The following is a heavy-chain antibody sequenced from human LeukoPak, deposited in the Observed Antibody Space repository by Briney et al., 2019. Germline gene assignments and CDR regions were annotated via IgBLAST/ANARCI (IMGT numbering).Heavy chain of an antibody. D-gene: IGHD2-2*01. CDR2: ISSSSSYI. Sequence: GGSLRLSCAASGFTFSSYSMNWVRQAPGKGLEWVSSISSSSSYIYYADSVKGRFTISRDNAKNSLCLQMNSLRAEDTAVYYCAREYCSSTSCYLDPWGQGTLVTVSS. CDR3: AREYCSSTSCYLDP. CDR1: GFTFSSYS. V-gene: IGHV3-21*01. J-gene: IGHJ5*02.